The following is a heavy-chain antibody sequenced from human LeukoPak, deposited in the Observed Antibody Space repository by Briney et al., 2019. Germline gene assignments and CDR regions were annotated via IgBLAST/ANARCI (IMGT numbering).Heavy chain of an antibody. D-gene: IGHD4-17*01. CDR2: IIPILGIA. V-gene: IGHV1-69*02. CDR3: ARSSTTVTKKAAFDY. Sequence: SVKVSCKASGYTFTDYFMHWVRQAPGQRLEWMGRIIPILGIANYAQKFQGRVTITADKSTSTAYMELSSLRSEDTAVYYCARSSTTVTKKAAFDYWGQGTLVTVSS. J-gene: IGHJ4*02. CDR1: GYTFTDYF.